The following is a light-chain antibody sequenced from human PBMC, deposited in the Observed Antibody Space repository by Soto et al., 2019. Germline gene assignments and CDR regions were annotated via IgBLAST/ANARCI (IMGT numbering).Light chain of an antibody. J-gene: IGLJ1*01. Sequence: QAVVTQEPSLTVSPGGTVTLTCGSSTGAVTSGHYPYWFQQKPGQAPRTLIYDTSNKHSWTPARFSGSLLGGKGALTLSGAQPADEAEYYCLLSYSGARTFVFGTGTKLTVL. CDR3: LLSYSGARTFV. V-gene: IGLV7-46*01. CDR1: TGAVTSGHY. CDR2: DTS.